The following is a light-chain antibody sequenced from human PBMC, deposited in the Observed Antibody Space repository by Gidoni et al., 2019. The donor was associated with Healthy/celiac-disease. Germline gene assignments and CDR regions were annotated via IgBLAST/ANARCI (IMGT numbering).Light chain of an antibody. CDR3: QAWDSSVV. CDR1: TLGDKY. CDR2: QDT. V-gene: IGLV3-1*01. J-gene: IGLJ2*01. Sequence: YELTQPTSVSVSPGQTASITCSGDTLGDKYACWYQQKPGQSPVLVIYQDTKRPFGIPERFSGSNSGNTAALTISGTQAMDEADYYCQAWDSSVVFGGGTKLTVL.